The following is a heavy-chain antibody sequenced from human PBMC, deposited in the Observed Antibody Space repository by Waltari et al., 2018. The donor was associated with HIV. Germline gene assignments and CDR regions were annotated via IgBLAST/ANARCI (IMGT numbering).Heavy chain of an antibody. CDR1: VGTFSSYA. D-gene: IGHD1-26*01. CDR3: ARGHSGSSDDAFDI. J-gene: IGHJ3*02. V-gene: IGHV1-69*13. Sequence: QVQLVQSGAEVKKPGSSVKVSCKASVGTFSSYAISWVRPAPGQGLAWMGGIIPICGTANYAQKFQGRVTITADESTSTAYMELSSRRSEDTVVYYCARGHSGSSDDAFDIWGQGTMVTVSS. CDR2: IIPICGTA.